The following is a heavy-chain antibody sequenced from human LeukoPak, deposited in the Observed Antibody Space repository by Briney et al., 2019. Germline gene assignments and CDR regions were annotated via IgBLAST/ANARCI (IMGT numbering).Heavy chain of an antibody. CDR1: GYTFTSYY. Sequence: ASVKVSCKASGYTFTSYYMHWVRQAPGQGLEWMGIINPSGGSTSYAQKFQGRVTMTRDMSTSTVYMELSSLRSEDTAVYYCARDRCSSTSCYSRYYYYMDVWGKGITVTVSS. J-gene: IGHJ6*03. CDR2: INPSGGST. D-gene: IGHD2-2*01. CDR3: ARDRCSSTSCYSRYYYYMDV. V-gene: IGHV1-46*01.